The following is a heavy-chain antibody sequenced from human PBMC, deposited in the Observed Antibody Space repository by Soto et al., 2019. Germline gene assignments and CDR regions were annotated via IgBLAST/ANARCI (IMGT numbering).Heavy chain of an antibody. J-gene: IGHJ5*02. V-gene: IGHV1-3*05. Sequence: QVQLVQSGAEEKKPGASVKVSCKASGYTFTSYAMHWVRQAPGQRLEWMGWINAGNGNTKYSQKLQGRVTITRDTSASTAYMELSSLRSEDTAVYYCARDRQQLNWFDPWGQGTLVTVSS. CDR1: GYTFTSYA. CDR2: INAGNGNT. D-gene: IGHD6-13*01. CDR3: ARDRQQLNWFDP.